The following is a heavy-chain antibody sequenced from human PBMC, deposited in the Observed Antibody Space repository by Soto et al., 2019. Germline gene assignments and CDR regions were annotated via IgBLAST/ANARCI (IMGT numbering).Heavy chain of an antibody. J-gene: IGHJ6*02. CDR1: GFPLSTYG. CDR3: ARIRGYWYGLDV. Sequence: EVQLLESGGSLVQPGGSLRLSCAASGFPLSTYGMSWVRQAPGKGLEWVSSITGTGGDTYYADSVKGRFTSSRDNSNNMLYLQMNSLRVEDTAVYYCARIRGYWYGLDVWGQGTTITVSS. V-gene: IGHV3-23*01. CDR2: ITGTGGDT.